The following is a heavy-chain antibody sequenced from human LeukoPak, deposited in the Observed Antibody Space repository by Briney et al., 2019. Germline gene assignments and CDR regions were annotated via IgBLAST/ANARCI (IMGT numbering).Heavy chain of an antibody. Sequence: SETLSLTCTVSGXSIRSFYWSWIRQPAGKGLEWIGRIYTGGITNYNPSLRSRVAMSIDTSRNQFSLKLSSVTAADTAVYYCARVPTNYGLDVWGQGTTVTVSS. CDR2: IYTGGIT. J-gene: IGHJ6*02. CDR1: GXSIRSFY. V-gene: IGHV4-4*07. CDR3: ARVPTNYGLDV.